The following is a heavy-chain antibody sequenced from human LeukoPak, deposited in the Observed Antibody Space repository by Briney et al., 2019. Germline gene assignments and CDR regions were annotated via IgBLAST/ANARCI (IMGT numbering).Heavy chain of an antibody. CDR2: IWYDGSNK. J-gene: IGHJ4*02. Sequence: GGSLRLSCAASGFTFSSYGMHWVRQAPGKGLEWVAVIWYDGSNKYYGDSVKGRFTISRDNSKNTLYLQMNSLRAEDTAVYYCARDRTTVTTFDYWGQGTLVTVSS. V-gene: IGHV3-33*01. CDR3: ARDRTTVTTFDY. D-gene: IGHD4-17*01. CDR1: GFTFSSYG.